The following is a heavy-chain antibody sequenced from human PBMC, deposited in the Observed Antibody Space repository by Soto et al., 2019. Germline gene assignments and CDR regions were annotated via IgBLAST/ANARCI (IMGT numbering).Heavy chain of an antibody. Sequence: QVQLEQSGDEVKKPGASVKVSCKASGYIFVNYGIAWVRQAPGQGLEWLGWISPYTGNTYYATKVKDIHTLTTDTSKSTDFMDLGSLTSADTAVYYWAMVDLYVTTTPQDVWGQGTTVTVSS. CDR1: GYIFVNYG. V-gene: IGHV1-18*01. CDR2: ISPYTGNT. J-gene: IGHJ6*02. D-gene: IGHD3-16*01. CDR3: AMVDLYVTTTPQDV.